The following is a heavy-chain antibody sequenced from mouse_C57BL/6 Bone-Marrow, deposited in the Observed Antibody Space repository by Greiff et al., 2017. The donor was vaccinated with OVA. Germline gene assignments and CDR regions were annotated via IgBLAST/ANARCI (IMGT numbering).Heavy chain of an antibody. J-gene: IGHJ1*03. D-gene: IGHD1-1*01. CDR3: ASLTTVVARGWYFDV. Sequence: EVQLQQSGAELVRPGSSVKMSCKTSGYTFTSYGINWVKQRPGQGLEWIGYIYIGNGYTEYNEKFKGKATLTSDTSSSTAYMQLSSLTSEDSAIYSCASLTTVVARGWYFDVWGTGTTVTVSS. CDR2: IYIGNGYT. V-gene: IGHV1-58*01. CDR1: GYTFTSYG.